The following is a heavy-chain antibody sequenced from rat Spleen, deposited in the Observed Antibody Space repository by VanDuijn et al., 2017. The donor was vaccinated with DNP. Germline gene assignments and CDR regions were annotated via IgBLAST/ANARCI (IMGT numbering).Heavy chain of an antibody. D-gene: IGHD1-10*01. J-gene: IGHJ2*01. CDR2: MHYNGDT. CDR3: TREVATSFDY. CDR1: GFSLTSYN. V-gene: IGHV2-63*01. Sequence: QVQLKESGPGLVQPSQTLSLTCTVAGFSLTSYNVNWVRQPSGRGLEWMGRMHYNGDTSYNSALTSRLSISRDTSKKQVFLKMISLQTDDTGSYYCTREVATSFDYWGQGVMVTVSS.